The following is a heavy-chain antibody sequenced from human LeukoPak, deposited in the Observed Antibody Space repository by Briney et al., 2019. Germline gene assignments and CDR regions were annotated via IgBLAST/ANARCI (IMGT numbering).Heavy chain of an antibody. CDR3: ARDLGLRRMI. J-gene: IGHJ2*01. CDR1: GISVSSNN. D-gene: IGHD5-12*01. CDR2: ISAGSGTI. Sequence: GGSLRLSCAASGISVSSNNMHWVRQAPGGGLEWVSYISAGSGTIYSADPVKGRFIISRDNAKNSLYLQMNSLRVEDTAVYFCARDLGLRRMIWGRGTLVAVSS. V-gene: IGHV3-48*04.